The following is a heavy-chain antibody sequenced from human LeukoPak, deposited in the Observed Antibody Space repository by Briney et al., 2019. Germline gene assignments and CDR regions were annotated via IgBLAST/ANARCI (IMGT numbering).Heavy chain of an antibody. D-gene: IGHD2-15*01. CDR2: KSGSGDTT. CDR3: AKDTTAWWYHRAYMDV. Sequence: GCALPVSCPASVFTFLSYAMLGLGPAPGRGLAGVASKSGSGDTTYHARSVKGRSPIYRDNSENRLSLQMDSLRAEDTAVYFCAKDTTAWWYHRAYMDVWGKGTTVTVSS. CDR1: VFTFLSYA. V-gene: IGHV3-23*01. J-gene: IGHJ6*03.